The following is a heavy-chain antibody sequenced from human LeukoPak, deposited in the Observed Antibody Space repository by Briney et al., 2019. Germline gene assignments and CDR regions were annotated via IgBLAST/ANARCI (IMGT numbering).Heavy chain of an antibody. D-gene: IGHD5-18*01. Sequence: PGGSLRLSCAASGFTFSNAWMSWVRQAPGKGLEWVGRIKSRTDGGTTDYAAPVKGRLTISRDDSKNTLYLQMNSLKTEDTAVYYCTTAPKDTAMVMDYFDYWGQGTLVTVSS. CDR1: GFTFSNAW. J-gene: IGHJ4*02. CDR2: IKSRTDGGTT. V-gene: IGHV3-15*01. CDR3: TTAPKDTAMVMDYFDY.